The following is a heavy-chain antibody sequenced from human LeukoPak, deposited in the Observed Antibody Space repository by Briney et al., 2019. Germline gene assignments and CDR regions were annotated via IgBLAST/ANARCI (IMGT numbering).Heavy chain of an antibody. CDR2: IHHSGST. CDR3: ARDAGVGYFDY. Sequence: SETLSLTCAVSGGSLGSGGYSWSWIRQPPGKGLEWIGYIHHSGSTYYNPSLKSRVTISVDRSKNQFSLKLSSVTAADTAVYYCARDAGVGYFDYWGQGTLVTVSS. D-gene: IGHD1-26*01. V-gene: IGHV4-30-2*01. J-gene: IGHJ4*02. CDR1: GGSLGSGGYS.